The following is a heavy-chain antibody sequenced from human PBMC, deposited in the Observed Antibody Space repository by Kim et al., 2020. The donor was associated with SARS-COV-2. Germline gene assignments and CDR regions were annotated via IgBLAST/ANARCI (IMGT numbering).Heavy chain of an antibody. D-gene: IGHD6-19*01. J-gene: IGHJ6*02. CDR3: AKGGSGWTYYYYGMDV. Sequence: SVKDRVTISRDNAKNSLYLQMNSLRAEDTALYYCAKGGSGWTYYYYGMDVWGQGTTVTVSS. V-gene: IGHV3-9*01.